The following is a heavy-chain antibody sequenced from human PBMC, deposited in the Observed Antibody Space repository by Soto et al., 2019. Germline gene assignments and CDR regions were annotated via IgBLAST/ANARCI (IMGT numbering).Heavy chain of an antibody. CDR1: GITFSSYW. D-gene: IGHD5-12*01. J-gene: IGHJ3*01. Sequence: EVQLEESGGDLVQPGGSLRLSCAASGITFSSYWMHWGRQAPGKGLVWVSRVKTDGSTYYADSVKGRFTIFRDNAKNTLYLQMNSLTVEDTAVYYCARGIRGHYAFDVWGQGTMVTVSS. CDR3: ARGIRGHYAFDV. V-gene: IGHV3-74*02. CDR2: VKTDGST.